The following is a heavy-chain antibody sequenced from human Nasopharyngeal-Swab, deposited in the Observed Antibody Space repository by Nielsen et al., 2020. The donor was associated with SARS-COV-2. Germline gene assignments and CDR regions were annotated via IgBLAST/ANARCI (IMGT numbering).Heavy chain of an antibody. D-gene: IGHD3-10*01. V-gene: IGHV3-7*01. Sequence: GESLKISCAASGFTFSSYWMSWVRQAPGKGLEWVANIKQDGSEKCYVDSVKGRFTISRDNAKNSLYLQMNSLRAEDTAVYYCARGLWFGEGFDYRGQGTLVTVSS. CDR3: ARGLWFGEGFDY. CDR1: GFTFSSYW. CDR2: IKQDGSEK. J-gene: IGHJ4*02.